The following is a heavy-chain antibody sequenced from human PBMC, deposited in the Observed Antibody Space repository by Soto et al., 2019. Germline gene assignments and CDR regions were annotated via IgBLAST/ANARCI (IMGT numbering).Heavy chain of an antibody. D-gene: IGHD5-12*01. J-gene: IGHJ4*02. V-gene: IGHV3-23*01. CDR3: AKGSIEYSASVDN. Sequence: DVQLLESGGGLVQPGGPRRLSFAASGFWFSSFPMAWVRRAPGKGREWVAVISAEGGSSYFADPVKGRFTLSRDNSKNVLSLEMNSLRAEDTAIYFCAKGSIEYSASVDNWGQGTLVVVSS. CDR2: ISAEGGSS. CDR1: GFWFSSFP.